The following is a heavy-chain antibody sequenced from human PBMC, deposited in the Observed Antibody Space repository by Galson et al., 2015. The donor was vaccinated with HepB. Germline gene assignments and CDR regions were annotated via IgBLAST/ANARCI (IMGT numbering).Heavy chain of an antibody. CDR2: ISAHNGDT. D-gene: IGHD3-22*01. CDR3: AREGYYYDTSGNYEDY. Sequence: SVKVSCKASGYTFTNYGISWVRQAPGQGLEWMGWISAHNGDTNDAQKFQGRVTMTTDTSTTTAYMELRSLRSDDTAVYYCAREGYYYDTSGNYEDYWGQGTLVTVSS. V-gene: IGHV1-18*04. J-gene: IGHJ4*02. CDR1: GYTFTNYG.